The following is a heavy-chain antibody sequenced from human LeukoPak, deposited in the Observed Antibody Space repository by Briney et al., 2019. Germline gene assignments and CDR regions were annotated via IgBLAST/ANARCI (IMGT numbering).Heavy chain of an antibody. CDR2: ISYDGSNK. Sequence: GGSLRLSCAASGFTFSSYAMHWVRQAPGKGLEWVAVISYDGSNKYYADSVKGRFTISKDNAKNSLYLQMNSLRAEDTAVYYCARDKTGGYHDLWGQGTLVTVSS. CDR3: ARDKTGGYHDL. J-gene: IGHJ5*02. D-gene: IGHD5-12*01. CDR1: GFTFSSYA. V-gene: IGHV3-30*04.